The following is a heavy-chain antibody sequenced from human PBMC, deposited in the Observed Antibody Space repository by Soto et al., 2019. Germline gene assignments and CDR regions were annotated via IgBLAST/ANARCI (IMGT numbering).Heavy chain of an antibody. CDR1: GYTFTSYY. CDR2: INPNSGGT. Sequence: ASVKVSCKSSGYTFTSYYINWGRRATGQGLEWMGWINPNSGGTNYAQKFQGRVTMTRDTSISTAYMELSRLRSDDTAVYYCARLTGRKGIIAAAGPLDYWGQETLVTVSS. CDR3: ARLTGRKGIIAAAGPLDY. V-gene: IGHV1-2*02. D-gene: IGHD6-13*01. J-gene: IGHJ4*02.